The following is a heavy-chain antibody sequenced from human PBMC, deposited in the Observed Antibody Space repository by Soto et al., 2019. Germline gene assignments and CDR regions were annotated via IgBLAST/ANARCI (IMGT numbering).Heavy chain of an antibody. CDR1: GFSLSNARMG. CDR2: IFSNDEK. V-gene: IGHV2-26*01. Sequence: QVTLKESGPVLVKPTETLTLTCTVSGFSLSNARMGVSWIRQPPGKALEWLAHIFSNDEKSYSTSLKSRLTISKDTSKSLVVLTLTNMHPVDTATYYCARTLQTTVTTPRRRWFDPWGQGTLVTVSS. CDR3: ARTLQTTVTTPRRRWFDP. J-gene: IGHJ5*02. D-gene: IGHD4-4*01.